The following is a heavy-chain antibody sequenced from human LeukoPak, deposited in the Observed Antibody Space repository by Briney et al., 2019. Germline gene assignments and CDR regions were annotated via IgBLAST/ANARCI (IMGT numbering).Heavy chain of an antibody. CDR1: GFTFSNYA. D-gene: IGHD1-26*01. Sequence: GGSLRLSCAASGFTFSNYAMTWVRQPPGKGLEWVANIKQDGSEKYYVDSVKGRFTISRDNTKNSLYLQMDSLRAEDTAVYYCARRGGSYSPFGYWGQGTLVTVSS. CDR2: IKQDGSEK. V-gene: IGHV3-7*01. CDR3: ARRGGSYSPFGY. J-gene: IGHJ4*02.